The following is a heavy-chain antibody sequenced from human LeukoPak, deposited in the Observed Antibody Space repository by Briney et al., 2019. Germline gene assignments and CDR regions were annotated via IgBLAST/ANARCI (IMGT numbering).Heavy chain of an antibody. CDR1: DDSITMYY. V-gene: IGHV4-59*01. CDR2: IYYSGST. Sequence: SETLSLTCAVSDDSITMYYWTWIRQPPGKGLEWIGYIYYSGSTNYNPSLKSRVTISVDTSKNQFSLKLTSVTAADTAVYYCAREVVAAAGTVDYWGQGTLVTVSS. D-gene: IGHD6-13*01. J-gene: IGHJ4*02. CDR3: AREVVAAAGTVDY.